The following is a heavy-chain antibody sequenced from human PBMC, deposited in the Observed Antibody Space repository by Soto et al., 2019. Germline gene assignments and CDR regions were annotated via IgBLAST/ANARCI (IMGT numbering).Heavy chain of an antibody. V-gene: IGHV3-23*01. Sequence: EVQLLESGGGLVQPGGSLRLSCAASGFTFSSYAMSWVRQAPGKGLEWVSAISGSGGSTYYADSVKGRFTISRDNSKNTLYLQMNSLRAEDTAVYYCAKDFTQKPYALYYFDYWGQGTLVTVSS. D-gene: IGHD2-2*01. CDR2: ISGSGGST. CDR3: AKDFTQKPYALYYFDY. J-gene: IGHJ4*02. CDR1: GFTFSSYA.